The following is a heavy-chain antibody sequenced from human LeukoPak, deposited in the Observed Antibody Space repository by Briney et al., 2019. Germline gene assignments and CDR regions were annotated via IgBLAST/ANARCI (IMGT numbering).Heavy chain of an antibody. Sequence: PGGSLRLSCAASGFTFSSYWMTWVRQAPGKGLEWVANIKQDGSVKNYVDSVKGRFTISRDNAKNSLYLQMNSLRAEDTAVYYCARYDTLLRAFDIWGQGTMVTVSS. CDR2: IKQDGSVK. CDR3: ARYDTLLRAFDI. CDR1: GFTFSSYW. J-gene: IGHJ3*02. D-gene: IGHD3-10*01. V-gene: IGHV3-7*01.